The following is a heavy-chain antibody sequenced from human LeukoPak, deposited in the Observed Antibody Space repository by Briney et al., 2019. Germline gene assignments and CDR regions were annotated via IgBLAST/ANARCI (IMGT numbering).Heavy chain of an antibody. V-gene: IGHV1-8*01. CDR1: GYTFTSYD. CDR2: MNPNSGNT. J-gene: IGHJ4*02. Sequence: ASVKVSCKASGYTFTSYDINWVRQATGQGLEWMGWMNPNSGNTGYAQKFQGRVTMTEDTSTDTAYMELSSLRSEDTAVYYCATVRWIQLSAPFDYWGQGTLVTVSS. D-gene: IGHD5-18*01. CDR3: ATVRWIQLSAPFDY.